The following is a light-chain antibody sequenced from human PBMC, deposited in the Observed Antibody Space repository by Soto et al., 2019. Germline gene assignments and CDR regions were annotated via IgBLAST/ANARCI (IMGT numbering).Light chain of an antibody. CDR2: DAS. CDR3: QQRTGWPPWT. J-gene: IGKJ1*01. CDR1: QSVSNNY. Sequence: NVLTQSPGTLSLSEEERANLSCRPSQSVSNNYLAWYQQKPGQAPRLLIYDASERASGIPARFSGSGSGTDFTLTISSLEPEDFAVYYCQQRTGWPPWTFGQGTKVDI. V-gene: IGKV3-11*01.